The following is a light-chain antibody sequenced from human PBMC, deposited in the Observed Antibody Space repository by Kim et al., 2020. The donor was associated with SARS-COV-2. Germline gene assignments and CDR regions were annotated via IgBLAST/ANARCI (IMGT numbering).Light chain of an antibody. J-gene: IGLJ2*01. CDR1: SLRSYY. CDR3: NSRDSNDNVV. V-gene: IGLV3-19*01. CDR2: GKN. Sequence: VALGQTVSITCQGDSLRSYYATWYQQKPGQAPILVIYGKNNRPSGIPDRFSGSSSGNTASLTITGTQAGDEADYYCNSRDSNDNVVFGGGTQLAVL.